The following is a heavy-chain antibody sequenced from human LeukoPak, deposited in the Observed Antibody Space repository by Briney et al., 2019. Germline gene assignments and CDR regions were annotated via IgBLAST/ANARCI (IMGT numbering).Heavy chain of an antibody. J-gene: IGHJ4*02. CDR3: ARLIGGLFDY. CDR1: GGSISSSSYY. Sequence: SETLSLTCTVSGGSISSSSYYWGWIRQPPGTGLEWIGSIYYSGSTYYNPSLKSRVTISVDTSKNQFSLKLSSVTAADTAVYYCARLIGGLFDYWGQGTLVTVSS. CDR2: IYYSGST. V-gene: IGHV4-39*01. D-gene: IGHD1-26*01.